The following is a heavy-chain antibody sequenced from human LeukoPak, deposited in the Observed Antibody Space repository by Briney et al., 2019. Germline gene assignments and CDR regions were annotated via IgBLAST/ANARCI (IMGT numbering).Heavy chain of an antibody. D-gene: IGHD3-10*01. V-gene: IGHV3-11*01. J-gene: IGHJ4*02. CDR1: GFTFSDYY. CDR3: ARDPSGLVPSLYFDY. CDR2: ISSSGSTI. Sequence: GGSLRLSCAASGFTFSDYYMNWIRQAPGKGLEWVSYISSSGSTIYYADSVKGRFTISRDNAKNSLYLQMNSLRAEDTAVYYRARDPSGLVPSLYFDYWGQGTLVTVSS.